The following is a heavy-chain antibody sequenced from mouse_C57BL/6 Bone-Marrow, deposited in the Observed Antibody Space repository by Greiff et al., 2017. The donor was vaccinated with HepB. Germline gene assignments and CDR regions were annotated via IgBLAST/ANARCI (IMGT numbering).Heavy chain of an antibody. Sequence: QVQLQQPGAELVKPGASVKLSCKASGYTFTSYWMQWVKQRPGQGLEWIEEIDPSDSYTNYNQKFKGKATLTVDTSSSTAYMQLSSLTSEDSAVYYCARITFDVWGTGTTVTVSS. V-gene: IGHV1-50*01. J-gene: IGHJ1*03. CDR3: ARITFDV. CDR1: GYTFTSYW. D-gene: IGHD1-1*01. CDR2: IDPSDSYT.